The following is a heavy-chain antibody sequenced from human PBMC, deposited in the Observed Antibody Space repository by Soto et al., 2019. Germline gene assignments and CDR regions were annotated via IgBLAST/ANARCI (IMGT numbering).Heavy chain of an antibody. D-gene: IGHD3-9*01. Sequence: QVQLQESGPGLVKPSQTLSLTCTVSGASIRSRDYYWSWIRKPPGKGLEWIGYIYYSGSTYYNPSLMSRLSISVDPSKNQFSLRLGSVTAADTAVYYCARDGGGPLLQYVSDSLTGMDVWGQGTTVTVSS. J-gene: IGHJ6*02. CDR3: ARDGGGPLLQYVSDSLTGMDV. CDR2: IYYSGST. V-gene: IGHV4-30-4*01. CDR1: GASIRSRDYY.